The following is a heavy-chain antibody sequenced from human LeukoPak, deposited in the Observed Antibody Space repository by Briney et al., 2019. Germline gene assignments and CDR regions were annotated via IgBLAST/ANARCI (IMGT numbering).Heavy chain of an antibody. Sequence: PGGSLRLSCAASGFTFSTYSMNWVRQAPGKGLEWVSSISSSGSYIYYADSVKGRFTISRDSAKNSLYLQMNSLRAEDTAVYYCARDRGGSGWYDYWGQGTLVTVSS. CDR3: ARDRGGSGWYDY. V-gene: IGHV3-21*01. CDR1: GFTFSTYS. D-gene: IGHD6-19*01. CDR2: ISSSGSYI. J-gene: IGHJ4*02.